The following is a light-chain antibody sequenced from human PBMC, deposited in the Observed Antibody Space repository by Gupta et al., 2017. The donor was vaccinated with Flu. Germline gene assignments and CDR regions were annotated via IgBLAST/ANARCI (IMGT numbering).Light chain of an antibody. J-gene: IGLJ3*02. CDR2: EVT. CDR1: SGDVGNYNL. CDR3: CSYTGSPTPWV. Sequence: ITISCTGTSGDVGNYNLVSWYQHHPGKAPKFIIFEVTKRPSGVASRFSGSKSGRTAFLTIAGLQPEDEAVYYCCSYTGSPTPWVFGGGTKVTVL. V-gene: IGLV2-23*02.